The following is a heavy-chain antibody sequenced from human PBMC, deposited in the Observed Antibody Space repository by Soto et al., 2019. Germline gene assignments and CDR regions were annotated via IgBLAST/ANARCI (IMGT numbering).Heavy chain of an antibody. Sequence: EVQLVESGGGLVKPGESLRLSCVTSGFTFSSYTMIWVRQAPGKGLEWVSCISSSSGYSYYADSVKGRLTISRDNARNSLYMQMSRMRVEDTAVYYGASKHPAHYNGDCDWGQGTLVSVSS. V-gene: IGHV3-21*02. CDR1: GFTFSSYT. CDR2: ISSSSGYS. D-gene: IGHD4-17*01. CDR3: ASKHPAHYNGDCD. J-gene: IGHJ4*02.